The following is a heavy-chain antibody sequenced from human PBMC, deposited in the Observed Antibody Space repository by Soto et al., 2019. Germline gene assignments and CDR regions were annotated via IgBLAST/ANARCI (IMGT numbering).Heavy chain of an antibody. CDR3: ASYSSGGYDVSS. J-gene: IGHJ5*02. D-gene: IGHD6-19*01. CDR1: GGSVSSGSYY. Sequence: QVQLQESGPGLVKPSETLSLTCTVSGGSVSSGSYYWSWIRQPPGKGLEWIGYIYYSGSTNYNPSLKSRVTISIDTSKNQFSLKLSSVTAADTAVYYCASYSSGGYDVSSWGQGTLVTVSS. V-gene: IGHV4-61*01. CDR2: IYYSGST.